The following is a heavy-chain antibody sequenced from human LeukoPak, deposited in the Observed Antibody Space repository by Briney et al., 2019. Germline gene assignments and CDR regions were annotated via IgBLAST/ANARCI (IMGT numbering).Heavy chain of an antibody. D-gene: IGHD3-3*01. Sequence: ASVKVSCKASGYTFTSYGISWVRQAPGQGLEWMGWISAYNGNTNYAQKLQGRVTMTTDTSTSTAYMELRGLRSDDTAVYYCARAPYYDFWSGYSKYYFDYWGQGTLVTVSS. CDR1: GYTFTSYG. V-gene: IGHV1-18*01. J-gene: IGHJ4*02. CDR2: ISAYNGNT. CDR3: ARAPYYDFWSGYSKYYFDY.